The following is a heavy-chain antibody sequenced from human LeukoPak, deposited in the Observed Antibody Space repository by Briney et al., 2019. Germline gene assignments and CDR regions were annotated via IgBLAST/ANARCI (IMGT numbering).Heavy chain of an antibody. D-gene: IGHD1-1*01. J-gene: IGHJ4*02. CDR2: IRYDGSNK. Sequence: PGGSLRLSCAASGFTFSSYGMHWVRQAPGKGLEWVAFIRYDGSNKYYADSVKGRFTISRDNSKNTPYLQMNSLRAEDTAVYYCANWVADWNDDEEYWGQGTLVTVSS. CDR3: ANWVADWNDDEEY. CDR1: GFTFSSYG. V-gene: IGHV3-30*02.